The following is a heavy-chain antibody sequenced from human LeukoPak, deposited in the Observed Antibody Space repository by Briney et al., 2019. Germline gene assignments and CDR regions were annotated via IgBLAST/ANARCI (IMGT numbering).Heavy chain of an antibody. Sequence: GGSLRLSCAASGFTFDDYAMHWVRQAPGKGLEWVSGISWNSGSIGYADSVKGRFTISRDNSKNTLYLQMNSLRAEDTAVYYCAKEEDTAMVRSIDYWGQGTLVTVSS. J-gene: IGHJ4*02. D-gene: IGHD5-18*01. CDR3: AKEEDTAMVRSIDY. CDR2: ISWNSGSI. V-gene: IGHV3-9*01. CDR1: GFTFDDYA.